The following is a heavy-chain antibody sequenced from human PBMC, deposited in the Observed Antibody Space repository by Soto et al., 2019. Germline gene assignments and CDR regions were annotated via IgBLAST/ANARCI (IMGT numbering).Heavy chain of an antibody. CDR1: GGSFSSYT. Sequence: QVQLVQSGTEVKKPGSSVKVSCRASGGSFSSYTFSWVRQAPGHGLEWMGRIIPVLGVANYAQNFQGRLTISADKSTSTAYMELTSLTYEDTAMHYCALGSRWLDPWGQGTLVTVSS. D-gene: IGHD1-26*01. CDR2: IIPVLGVA. CDR3: ALGSRWLDP. V-gene: IGHV1-69*02. J-gene: IGHJ5*02.